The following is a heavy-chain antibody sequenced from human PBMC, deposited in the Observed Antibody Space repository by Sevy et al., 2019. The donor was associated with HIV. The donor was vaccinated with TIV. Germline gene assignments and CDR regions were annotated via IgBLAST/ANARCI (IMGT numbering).Heavy chain of an antibody. V-gene: IGHV3-23*01. J-gene: IGHJ6*02. CDR1: GFMFSSYA. D-gene: IGHD3-22*01. CDR3: HGDYDSSQLASYYYYGMDV. CDR2: IRGNGGST. Sequence: GGSLRLSCAASGFMFSSYAMSWVRQAPGKGLEWVSTIRGNGGSTYYADSVKGRFTISRDNSKNTLYLQINSLRAEDTAVYYCHGDYDSSQLASYYYYGMDVWGQGTTVTVSS.